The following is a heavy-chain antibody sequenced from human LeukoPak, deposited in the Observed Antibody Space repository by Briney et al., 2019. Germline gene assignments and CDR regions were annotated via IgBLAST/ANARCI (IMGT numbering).Heavy chain of an antibody. J-gene: IGHJ5*02. Sequence: GGSLRLSCAASGFTFSSYAMSRVRQAPGKGLEWVSAISGSGGSTYYADSVKGRFTISRDNSKNTLYLQMNSLRAEDTAVYYCAKSSYSSGWYVGSWFDPWGQGTLVTVSS. CDR3: AKSSYSSGWYVGSWFDP. CDR1: GFTFSSYA. V-gene: IGHV3-23*01. D-gene: IGHD6-19*01. CDR2: ISGSGGST.